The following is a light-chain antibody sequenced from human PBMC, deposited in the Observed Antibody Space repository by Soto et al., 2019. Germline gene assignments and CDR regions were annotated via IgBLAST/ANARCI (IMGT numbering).Light chain of an antibody. J-gene: IGKJ1*01. Sequence: DIQMTQSPSSLSASVGDRITINCRASQSVSKYLNWYQHKLGKAPELLIYAASSLYSGVPSRFSGSGSGTYFTLTINNLQPEDSASYYCQQTYPSPGTFGQGTKVEIK. CDR3: QQTYPSPGT. V-gene: IGKV1-39*01. CDR1: QSVSKY. CDR2: AAS.